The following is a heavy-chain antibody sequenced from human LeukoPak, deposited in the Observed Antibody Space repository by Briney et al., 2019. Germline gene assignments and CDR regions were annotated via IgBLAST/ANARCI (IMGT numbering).Heavy chain of an antibody. CDR2: IIPIFGTA. CDR1: GGTFSSYA. J-gene: IGHJ6*02. V-gene: IGHV1-69*01. Sequence: SVKVSCKASGGTFSSYAISWVRQAPGQGLEWMGGIIPIFGTANYAQKFQGRVTITADESTSTAYMELGSLRSEDTAVYYCARTDCTNGVCYRYYYYGMDVWGQGTTVTVSS. D-gene: IGHD2-8*01. CDR3: ARTDCTNGVCYRYYYYGMDV.